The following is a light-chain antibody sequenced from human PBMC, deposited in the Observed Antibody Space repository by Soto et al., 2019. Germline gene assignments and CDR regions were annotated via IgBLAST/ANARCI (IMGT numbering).Light chain of an antibody. V-gene: IGKV3-20*01. CDR3: QQYGSSPWYT. Sequence: EIVLTQSPGTLSLSPGERATLSCRASQSVSSSYLAWYQQKPGQAPRLLIYDASSRATGIPDRFSGSGSGTDFTLTISMLEPEDFAVYYCQQYGSSPWYTCGQGTKLEIK. CDR2: DAS. J-gene: IGKJ2*01. CDR1: QSVSSSY.